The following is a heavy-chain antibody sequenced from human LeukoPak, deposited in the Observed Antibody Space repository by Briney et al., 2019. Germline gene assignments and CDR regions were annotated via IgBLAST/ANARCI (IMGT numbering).Heavy chain of an antibody. Sequence: SETLSLTCTVSGGSISSSTYYWGWIRQPPGKGLEWIGSMYYSGSTYYNPSLKSRVTISVDTSKNQFSLRLSFVTAADTAVYFCARSNSGSSSWFDPWGQGTLVTVSP. J-gene: IGHJ5*02. D-gene: IGHD1-26*01. CDR2: MYYSGST. CDR1: GGSISSSTYY. CDR3: ARSNSGSSSWFDP. V-gene: IGHV4-39*01.